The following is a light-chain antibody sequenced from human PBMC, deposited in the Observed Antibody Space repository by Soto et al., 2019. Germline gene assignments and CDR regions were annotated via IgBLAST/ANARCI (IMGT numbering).Light chain of an antibody. CDR2: SNN. CDR1: SSNIGSNT. J-gene: IGLJ1*01. V-gene: IGLV1-44*01. Sequence: QSVLTQPPSASGTPGQRVTISCSGNSSNIGSNTVNWYQQLPGTAPKLLIYSNNQRPSGVPHRFSTSNSDTSASLAIGGLSTEDEADYYCAACNDSLNAVFGAGTKVTVL. CDR3: AACNDSLNAV.